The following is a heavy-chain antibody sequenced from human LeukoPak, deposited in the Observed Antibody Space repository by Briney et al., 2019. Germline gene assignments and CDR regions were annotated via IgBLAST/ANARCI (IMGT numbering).Heavy chain of an antibody. Sequence: GGSLRLSCAASGFTFSSYWMSWVRQAPGKGLEWVANIKQDGSEKYYVDSVKGRFTISRDNSKNTLYLQMNSLRAEDTAVYYCAKGEIGIAAADLFDYWGQGTLVTVSS. D-gene: IGHD6-13*01. CDR2: IKQDGSEK. CDR1: GFTFSSYW. CDR3: AKGEIGIAAADLFDY. V-gene: IGHV3-7*01. J-gene: IGHJ4*02.